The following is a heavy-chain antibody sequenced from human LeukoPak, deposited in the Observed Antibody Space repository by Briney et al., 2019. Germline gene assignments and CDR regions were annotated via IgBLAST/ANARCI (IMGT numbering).Heavy chain of an antibody. Sequence: SETLSLTCSVSDGSIRTYYWSWIRQSPGQGLEWIGNIYYRGDINYNPSLKSRVIISIDTSKNQFSLKVTSLAAADTAVYYCATNKDWAEADWGQGTLVIVSS. CDR2: IYYRGDI. V-gene: IGHV4-59*03. CDR1: DGSIRTYY. D-gene: IGHD3/OR15-3a*01. CDR3: ATNKDWAEAD. J-gene: IGHJ4*02.